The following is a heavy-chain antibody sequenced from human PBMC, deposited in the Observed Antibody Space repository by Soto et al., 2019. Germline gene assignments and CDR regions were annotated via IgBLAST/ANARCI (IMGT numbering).Heavy chain of an antibody. CDR3: AKDRMGASGWFDP. J-gene: IGHJ5*02. D-gene: IGHD1-26*01. Sequence: GSLRLSCVASGFSFSSYTMNWVRQAPGKGLEWVSGVSGNGGNTYYADSVKGRFSISRDNSKNTLYLQLNSLRAEDTAIYYCAKDRMGASGWFDPWGQGTPVTVS. CDR2: VSGNGGNT. CDR1: GFSFSSYT. V-gene: IGHV3-23*01.